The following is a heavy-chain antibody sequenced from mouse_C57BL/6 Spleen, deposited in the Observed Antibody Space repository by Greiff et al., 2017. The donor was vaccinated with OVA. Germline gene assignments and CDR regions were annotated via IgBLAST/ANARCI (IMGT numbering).Heavy chain of an antibody. D-gene: IGHD1-1*01. J-gene: IGHJ2*01. CDR2: IDPSDSYT. CDR3: ALITTVVAGVDY. V-gene: IGHV1-50*01. Sequence: QVQLQQPGAELVKPGASVKLSCKASGYTFTSYWMQWVKQRPGQGLEWIGEIDPSDSYTNYNQKFKGKATLTVDTSSSTAYMQLSSLTSEDSAVYYGALITTVVAGVDYWGQGTTRTVSS. CDR1: GYTFTSYW.